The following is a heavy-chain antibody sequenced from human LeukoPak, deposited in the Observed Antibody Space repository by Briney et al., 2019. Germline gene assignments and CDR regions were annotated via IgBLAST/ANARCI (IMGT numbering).Heavy chain of an antibody. CDR2: ISSSSSTI. Sequence: GGSLRLSCAASGFNFSSYRMNWVRQAPGKGLEWVSYISSSSSTIYYAVSVKGRFTISRDNAKNSLYLQMNSLRAEDTAVYYCARTTFDFWSGYAEPNWFDPWGQGTLVTVSS. CDR1: GFNFSSYR. D-gene: IGHD3-3*01. CDR3: ARTTFDFWSGYAEPNWFDP. V-gene: IGHV3-48*01. J-gene: IGHJ5*02.